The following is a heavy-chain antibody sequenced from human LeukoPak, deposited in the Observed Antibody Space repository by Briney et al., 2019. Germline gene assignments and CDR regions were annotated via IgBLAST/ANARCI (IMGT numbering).Heavy chain of an antibody. CDR3: ARPNSYGYGYFDY. V-gene: IGHV3-66*04. Sequence: PGGSLRLSCAASGFTVSSNYMSWVRQAPGKGLEWVSVIYSGGSTYYADSVKGRFTISRDNSKNTLYLQMNSLRAEDTAVYYCARPNSYGYGYFDYWGQGTLVTVSS. CDR2: IYSGGST. D-gene: IGHD5-18*01. J-gene: IGHJ4*02. CDR1: GFTVSSNY.